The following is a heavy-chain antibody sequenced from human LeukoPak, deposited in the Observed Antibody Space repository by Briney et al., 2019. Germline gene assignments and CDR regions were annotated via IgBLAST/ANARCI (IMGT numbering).Heavy chain of an antibody. CDR3: ARDRNRGYRYSDY. CDR2: IYYSGTT. V-gene: IGHV4-59*12. J-gene: IGHJ4*02. D-gene: IGHD1-14*01. CDR1: GGSISSYY. Sequence: SETLSLTCTVSGGSISSYYWSWIRQPPGKGLEWIGYIYYSGTTSYNPSLESRVTISVDTSKNQFSLKLNSVTAADTAVYYCARDRNRGYRYSDYWGQGTLVTVSS.